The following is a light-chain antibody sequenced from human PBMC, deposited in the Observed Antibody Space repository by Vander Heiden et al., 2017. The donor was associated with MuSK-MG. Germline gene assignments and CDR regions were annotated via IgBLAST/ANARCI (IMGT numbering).Light chain of an antibody. CDR3: QQDDSYPLT. V-gene: IGKV1-8*01. Sequence: AIRMTQSPSSFSASTGDRVTITCRASQGISSYLAWYQQKPGKAPELLIYAASTLQSGVPSRFSGSGSGTDFTLTISCLQSEDFATYYCQQDDSYPLTFGGGTKVEIK. CDR1: QGISSY. J-gene: IGKJ4*01. CDR2: AAS.